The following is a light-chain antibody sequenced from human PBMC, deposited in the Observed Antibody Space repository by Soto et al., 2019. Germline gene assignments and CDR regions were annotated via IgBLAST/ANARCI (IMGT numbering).Light chain of an antibody. V-gene: IGKV1-5*01. CDR2: GAS. CDR3: QQYDPYSYT. J-gene: IGKJ2*01. Sequence: DIQMTQSPSILSASVGDRVTFTCRASQSISTWLAWYQLKPGKAPKLLIYGASSLGSGVPSRFSGSGSGTEFTLTNYSLQPEDFATYYCQQYDPYSYTFGQGTKLEIK. CDR1: QSISTW.